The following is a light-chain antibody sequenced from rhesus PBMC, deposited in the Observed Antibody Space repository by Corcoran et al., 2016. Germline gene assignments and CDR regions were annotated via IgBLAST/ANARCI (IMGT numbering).Light chain of an antibody. J-gene: IGKJ1*01. V-gene: IGKV1-22*01. Sequence: DIQMTQSPSSLSASVGDTVTITCRASQSISSWLDWYQQKPGKAPKLLIYKASSLQSGVPSRFSGSGSGNDFPLTISGLEPEDFAVYYCQQYSNWPRTFGQGTKVEIK. CDR2: KAS. CDR1: QSISSW. CDR3: QQYSNWPRT.